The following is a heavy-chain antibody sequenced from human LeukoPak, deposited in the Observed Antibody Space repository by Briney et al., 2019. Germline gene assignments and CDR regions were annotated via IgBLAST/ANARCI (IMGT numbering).Heavy chain of an antibody. CDR3: ARHVYDFWSGYHYPYYFDY. D-gene: IGHD3-3*01. Sequence: SETLSLTCTVSGGSISSYYWSWIRQPPGKGLEWIGSIYYSGSTYYNPSLKSRVTISVDTSKNQFSLKLSSVTAADTAVYYCARHVYDFWSGYHYPYYFDYWGQGTLVTVSS. J-gene: IGHJ4*02. CDR1: GGSISSYY. CDR2: IYYSGST. V-gene: IGHV4-39*01.